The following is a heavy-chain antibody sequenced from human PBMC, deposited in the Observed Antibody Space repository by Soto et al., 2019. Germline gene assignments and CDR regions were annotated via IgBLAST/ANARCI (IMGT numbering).Heavy chain of an antibody. D-gene: IGHD5-18*01. V-gene: IGHV1-18*01. CDR3: ARDLSATTAMATNYFDY. Sequence: QVELVQSGAEVKKPGASVKVSCKASGYTFTSYGISWVRQAPGQGLEWMGWISAFNGNTNYAQNLQDSVTMTTDTSTTTAYMELRSLRSDDTAVYYCARDLSATTAMATNYFDYWGQGTLVTVSS. CDR2: ISAFNGNT. CDR1: GYTFTSYG. J-gene: IGHJ4*02.